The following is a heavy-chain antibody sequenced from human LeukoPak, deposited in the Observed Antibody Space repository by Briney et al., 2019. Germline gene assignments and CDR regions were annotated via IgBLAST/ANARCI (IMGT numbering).Heavy chain of an antibody. D-gene: IGHD2-2*01. CDR3: ARKTCTSTSCLHP. CDR2: TNPNTGNS. Sequence: GASVKVSCKASGYTFTSYDINWARQAAGQGLEWMGWTNPNTGNSGYAQRFQGRVTMTRDTSIDTAYMELSSLGSEDTAVYYCARKTCTSTSCLHPWGQGTLVTVSS. J-gene: IGHJ5*02. CDR1: GYTFTSYD. V-gene: IGHV1-8*01.